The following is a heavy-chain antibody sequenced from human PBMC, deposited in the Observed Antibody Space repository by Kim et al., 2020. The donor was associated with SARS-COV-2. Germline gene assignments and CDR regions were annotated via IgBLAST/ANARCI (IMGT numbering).Heavy chain of an antibody. CDR3: ARVGDSNSWFDP. CDR1: GGTFSSYA. J-gene: IGHJ5*02. V-gene: IGHV1-69*13. D-gene: IGHD6-6*01. Sequence: SVKVSCKASGGTFSSYAISWVRQAPGQGLEWMGGIIPIFGTANYAQKFQGRVTITADESTSTAYMELSSLRSEDTAVYYCARVGDSNSWFDPWGQGTLVTVSS. CDR2: IIPIFGTA.